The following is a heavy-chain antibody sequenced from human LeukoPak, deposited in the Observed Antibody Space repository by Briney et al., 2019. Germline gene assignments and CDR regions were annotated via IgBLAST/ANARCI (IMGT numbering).Heavy chain of an antibody. V-gene: IGHV4-30-4*08. J-gene: IGHJ6*02. CDR2: IYYSGST. D-gene: IGHD1-1*01. CDR1: GGSISSGDYY. Sequence: SQTLSLTCTVSGGSISSGDYYWSWIRQPPGKGLEWIGYIYYSGSTNYNPSLKSRVTISVDTSKNQFSLKLSSVTAADTAVYYCARDAGHQLSRRNYYAMDVWGQGTTVTVSS. CDR3: ARDAGHQLSRRNYYAMDV.